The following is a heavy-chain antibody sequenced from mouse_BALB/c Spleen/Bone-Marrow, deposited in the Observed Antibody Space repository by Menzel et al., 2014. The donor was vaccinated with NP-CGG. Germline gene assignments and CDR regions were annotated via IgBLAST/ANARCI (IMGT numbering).Heavy chain of an antibody. CDR1: GYTFSNYW. CDR2: IYPGNSDT. CDR3: TTLARNNFDY. D-gene: IGHD3-1*01. Sequence: EVQLQQSGTVLARPGAAVKMSCKASGYTFSNYWMHWVKQRPGQGLEWIGTIYPGNSDTTYNQNFKGKAKLTAVTSTSTAYMGLSSLTNEDSAVYYCTTLARNNFDYWGQGTTLTVSS. V-gene: IGHV1-5*01. J-gene: IGHJ2*01.